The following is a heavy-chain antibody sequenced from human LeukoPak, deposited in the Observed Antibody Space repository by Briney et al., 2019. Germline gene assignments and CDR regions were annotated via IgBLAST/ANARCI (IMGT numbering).Heavy chain of an antibody. CDR1: GFTFSSYE. CDR3: AKGRGSSSGADFDY. Sequence: GRSLRVSCAASGFTFSSYEMNWVRQAPGKGLEWVSYISSSGSTIFYADSVKGRFTISRDNAKNSLYLQMNSLRAEDTAVYYCAKGRGSSSGADFDYWGQGTLVTVSS. D-gene: IGHD6-6*01. J-gene: IGHJ4*02. V-gene: IGHV3-48*03. CDR2: ISSSGSTI.